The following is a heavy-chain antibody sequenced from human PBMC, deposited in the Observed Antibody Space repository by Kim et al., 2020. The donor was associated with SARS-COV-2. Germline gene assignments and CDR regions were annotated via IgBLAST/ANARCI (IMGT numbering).Heavy chain of an antibody. CDR1: GFTFSNYA. CDR3: AKAQAAAATGRYYYYGLDV. J-gene: IGHJ6*02. CDR2: IGGSGSST. V-gene: IGHV3-23*01. D-gene: IGHD6-25*01. Sequence: GGSLRLSCAASGFTFSNYAMTWVRQAPGKGLECVSVIGGSGSSTHYADSVKGRFTISRDNSKDTLYLQMSSLRAEDTALYYCAKAQAAAATGRYYYYGLDVWGQGTTVTVSS.